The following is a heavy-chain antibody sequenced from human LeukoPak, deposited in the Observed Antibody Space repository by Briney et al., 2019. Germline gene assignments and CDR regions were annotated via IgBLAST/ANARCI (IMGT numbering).Heavy chain of an antibody. CDR3: ARTQLLTGEYLSDY. D-gene: IGHD7-27*01. Sequence: GESLKISCKGSGYSFTNDWIGWVRQMPGKGLEWMGIIYPGDSDTRYSPSFQGQVTISDDKSISTAYLQWSSLKASDTAMYYCARTQLLTGEYLSDYWGQGTLVTVSS. CDR1: GYSFTNDW. CDR2: IYPGDSDT. J-gene: IGHJ4*02. V-gene: IGHV5-51*01.